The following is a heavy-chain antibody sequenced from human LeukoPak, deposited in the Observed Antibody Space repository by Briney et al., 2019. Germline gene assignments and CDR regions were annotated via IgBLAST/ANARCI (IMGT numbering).Heavy chain of an antibody. V-gene: IGHV1-69*05. CDR2: IIPLFRTS. CDR1: GGTFSNYA. CDR3: STSVPGYSSGWYS. Sequence: AASVKVSCKASGGTFSNYAISWVRQAPGQGLELMGGIIPLFRTSNYPQKFQGRVTVTTDESTSTAYMELSSLRFEDTAVYYCSTSVPGYSSGWYSWGQGTLVTVSS. J-gene: IGHJ4*02. D-gene: IGHD6-19*01.